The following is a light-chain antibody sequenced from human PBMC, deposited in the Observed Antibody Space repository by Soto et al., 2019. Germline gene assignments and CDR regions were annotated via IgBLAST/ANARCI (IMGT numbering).Light chain of an antibody. V-gene: IGLV1-47*01. J-gene: IGLJ1*01. CDR3: AAWDDSLSANYV. CDR1: SSNIGSNY. CDR2: RNN. Sequence: QSALTQPPSASGTPGQRVTISCSGSSSNIGSNYVYWYQQLPGTAPKLLIYRNNQRPSGVPDRSSGSKSGTSASLAISGLRSEDEADYYCAAWDDSLSANYVFGTGTKVTVL.